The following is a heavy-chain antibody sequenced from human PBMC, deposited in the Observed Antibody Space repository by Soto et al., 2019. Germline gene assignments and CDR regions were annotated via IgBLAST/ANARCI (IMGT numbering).Heavy chain of an antibody. CDR1: GGSISSDGYS. V-gene: IGHV4-30-2*01. CDR3: ARGMTTVTTFDY. J-gene: IGHJ4*02. D-gene: IGHD4-17*01. Sequence: TLSLICAVSGGSISSDGYSCNWIRQPPGKGLEWIGYIYHSGSTYYNPSLKSRVTISVDRSKNQFSLKLSSVTAADTAVYYCARGMTTVTTFDYWGQGTLVTVSS. CDR2: IYHSGST.